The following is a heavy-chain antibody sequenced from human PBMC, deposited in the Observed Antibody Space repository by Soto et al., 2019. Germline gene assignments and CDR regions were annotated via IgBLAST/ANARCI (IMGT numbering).Heavy chain of an antibody. CDR1: GLTFSSYA. CDR3: ARRSSGWYFVY. J-gene: IGHJ4*02. Sequence: EVQLLESGGGLVQPGGSLRLSCAASGLTFSSYAMSWVRQAPGKGLEWVSALSGSGGSTYYADSVKGRFTISRDNSKNTLYLQMTSLRAEDTAVYYCARRSSGWYFVYWGQGTLVTVSS. V-gene: IGHV3-23*01. D-gene: IGHD6-19*01. CDR2: LSGSGGST.